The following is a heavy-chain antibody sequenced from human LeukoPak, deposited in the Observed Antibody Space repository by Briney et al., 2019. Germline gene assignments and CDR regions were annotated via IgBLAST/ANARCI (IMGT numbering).Heavy chain of an antibody. Sequence: GGALRLSCAASGFTFSSYVMHWVRQAPGKGLEWVAFIRYDGSNKYYADSVKGRVTISRDNSKNTLYLQMNSLRAEDTAVYYCAYYSGAFNWFDPWGQGTLVSVSS. J-gene: IGHJ5*02. V-gene: IGHV3-30*02. CDR3: AYYSGAFNWFDP. CDR2: IRYDGSNK. D-gene: IGHD3-22*01. CDR1: GFTFSSYV.